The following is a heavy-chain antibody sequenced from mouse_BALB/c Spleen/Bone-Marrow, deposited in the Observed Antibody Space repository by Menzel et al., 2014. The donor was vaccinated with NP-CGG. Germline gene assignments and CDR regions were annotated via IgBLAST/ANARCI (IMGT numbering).Heavy chain of an antibody. J-gene: IGHJ4*01. CDR3: ARRWLPYAMDY. CDR2: INPYNDGT. D-gene: IGHD2-3*01. Sequence: EVQLQQSGPELVKPGASVEMSCKASGYTFTSYIMHWVKQKPGQGLEWIGYINPYNDGTKYNEKFKGKATLTSDKSSSTAYMELSSLTSEDSAVYYCARRWLPYAMDYWGQGTSVTVSS. V-gene: IGHV1-14*01. CDR1: GYTFTSYI.